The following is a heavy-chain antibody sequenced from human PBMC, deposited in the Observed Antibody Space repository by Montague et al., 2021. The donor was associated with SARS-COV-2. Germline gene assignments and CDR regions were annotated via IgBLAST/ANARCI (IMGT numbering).Heavy chain of an antibody. CDR1: GFTFSDYY. Sequence: SLRLSCVASGFTFSDYYMSWIRQAPGKGLEWLSYIDGSGSTIYYSYSVKGRFTISRDNARNSLYLQMNSLRAEDTAVYYCARDAKSIVSWGQGTLVTVSS. J-gene: IGHJ4*02. CDR3: ARDAKSIVS. CDR2: IDGSGSTI. V-gene: IGHV3-11*01.